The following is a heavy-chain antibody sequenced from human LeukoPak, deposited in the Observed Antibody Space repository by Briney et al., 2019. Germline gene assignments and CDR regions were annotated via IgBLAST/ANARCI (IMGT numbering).Heavy chain of an antibody. J-gene: IGHJ4*02. CDR2: ISVSGNT. Sequence: GGSLRLSCAASGFTLSSYAMSWVRQGPGKGLEWVSAISVSGNTYHADSVKGRFTISRDSSKNTLYLQMNSLRAEDTAVYYCAKDSYYDYVWGSYRYPNQFDYWGQGTLVTVSS. V-gene: IGHV3-23*01. CDR3: AKDSYYDYVWGSYRYPNQFDY. CDR1: GFTLSSYA. D-gene: IGHD3-16*02.